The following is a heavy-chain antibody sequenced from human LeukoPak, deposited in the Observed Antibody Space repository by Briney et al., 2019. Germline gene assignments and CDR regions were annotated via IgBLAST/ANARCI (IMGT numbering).Heavy chain of an antibody. Sequence: GASVKVSCKTSGYTFTGYYMHWVRQAPGQGLEWMGWINPNNSGTNYAQKFQGRVTMTRDTSISTAYMELSRLRSDDTAVYYCAREGAPAADTNWFDPWGQGTLVTVSS. CDR2: INPNNSGT. V-gene: IGHV1-2*02. D-gene: IGHD6-13*01. J-gene: IGHJ5*02. CDR1: GYTFTGYY. CDR3: AREGAPAADTNWFDP.